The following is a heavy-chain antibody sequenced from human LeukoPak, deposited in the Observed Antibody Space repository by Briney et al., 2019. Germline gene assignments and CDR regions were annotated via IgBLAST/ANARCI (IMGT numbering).Heavy chain of an antibody. CDR2: ISAYDGNT. D-gene: IGHD3-10*01. Sequence: ASVKVSCKASGYTFNSYGISWVRQAPGQGLEWLGWISAYDGNTNSAQKFQGRVIMTTDTSASTAYMELRSLRPDDTAVYYCVRDGYGSGKGFFDYWGQGTLVTVSS. CDR3: VRDGYGSGKGFFDY. CDR1: GYTFNSYG. V-gene: IGHV1-18*01. J-gene: IGHJ4*02.